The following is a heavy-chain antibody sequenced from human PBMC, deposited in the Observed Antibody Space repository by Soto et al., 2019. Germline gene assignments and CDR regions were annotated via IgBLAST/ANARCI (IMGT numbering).Heavy chain of an antibody. Sequence: PGESLKISCKGSGYSFTSYYIAWVRQMPGKGLEWMGIIHPGDSETRYSPSFQGHVIISADKSISSAYLQWSSLEAADTAMYYCARQRITRVRGVSSSGLAVWGQGTRVTVSS. D-gene: IGHD3-10*01. V-gene: IGHV5-51*01. CDR2: IHPGDSET. J-gene: IGHJ6*02. CDR1: GYSFTSYY. CDR3: ARQRITRVRGVSSSGLAV.